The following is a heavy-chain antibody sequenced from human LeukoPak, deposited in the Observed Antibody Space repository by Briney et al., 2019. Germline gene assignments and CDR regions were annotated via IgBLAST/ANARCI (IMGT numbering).Heavy chain of an antibody. V-gene: IGHV1-2*06. CDR2: INPNSGGT. D-gene: IGHD6-13*01. CDR3: ARGGIAAIDY. CDR1: GYTFTGYY. Sequence: ASLKVSCKASGYTFTGYYMHWVRQAPGQRLEWMGRINPNSGGTNYAQKIQGRVSMTRDTSVSTAYMDLSRLRSDDTAVYYCARGGIAAIDYWGQGTLVTVSS. J-gene: IGHJ4*02.